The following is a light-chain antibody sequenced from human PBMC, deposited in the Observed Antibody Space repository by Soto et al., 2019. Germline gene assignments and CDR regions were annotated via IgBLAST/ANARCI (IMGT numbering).Light chain of an antibody. V-gene: IGLV2-14*01. CDR2: DVS. Sequence: QSALTQPASVSGSPGQWITLSCTGTSSDVGGYNYVAWYQQHPGKAPKLIIFDVSNRPSGVSNRFSGSKSGNTASLTISGLQAEDEADYYCSSYTSSSTLVFGGGTKLTVL. J-gene: IGLJ2*01. CDR1: SSDVGGYNY. CDR3: SSYTSSSTLV.